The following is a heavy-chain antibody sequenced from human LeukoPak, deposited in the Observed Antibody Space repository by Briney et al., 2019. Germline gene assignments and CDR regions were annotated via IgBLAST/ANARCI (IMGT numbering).Heavy chain of an antibody. CDR3: ARAGDSSGYEYYFDY. J-gene: IGHJ4*02. CDR1: GGSISSYY. CDR2: IYSSGST. D-gene: IGHD3-22*01. V-gene: IGHV4-4*07. Sequence: SETLSLTCTVSGGSISSYYWSWIRQPAGKGLEWIGRIYSSGSTNYNPSLRSRITMSVDTSKNQFSLKLSSVTAADTAVYYCARAGDSSGYEYYFDYWGQGTLVTVSS.